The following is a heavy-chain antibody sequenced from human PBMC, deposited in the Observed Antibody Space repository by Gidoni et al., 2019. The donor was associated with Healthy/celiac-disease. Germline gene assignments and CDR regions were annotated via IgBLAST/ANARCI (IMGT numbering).Heavy chain of an antibody. D-gene: IGHD3-10*01. J-gene: IGHJ6*02. CDR2: ISWNSGSI. V-gene: IGHV3-9*01. Sequence: EVQLVESGGGLVQPGRSLRLSWAAPGFTFDDYAMPWVRQAPGNGLEWVSGISWNSGSIGYADSVQGRFTISRDNAKNSLYLQMNSLRAEDTALYYCAKDIRAAGVYGMDVWGQGTTVTVSS. CDR1: GFTFDDYA. CDR3: AKDIRAAGVYGMDV.